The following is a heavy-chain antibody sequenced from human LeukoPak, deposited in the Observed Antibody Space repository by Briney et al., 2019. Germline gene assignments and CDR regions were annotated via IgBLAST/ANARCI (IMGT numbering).Heavy chain of an antibody. V-gene: IGHV4-38-2*01. CDR2: IYHSGST. J-gene: IGHJ4*02. D-gene: IGHD2-2*01. CDR3: ERHARHAPIDY. Sequence: SETLSLTCAVSVYSISSGYYWGWIRQPPGKGLEWIGSIYHSGSTYYNPSLKSRVTISVDTSKNQFSLKLSSVTAADTAVYYCERHARHAPIDYSGQGTLVTVSS. CDR1: VYSISSGYY.